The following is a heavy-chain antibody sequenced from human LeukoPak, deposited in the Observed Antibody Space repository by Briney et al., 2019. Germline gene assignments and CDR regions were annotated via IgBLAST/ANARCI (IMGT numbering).Heavy chain of an antibody. Sequence: GGSLRLSCAASGFTFSSYWMHWVRQAPGKGLVWVSRINSDGISTIYADSVKGRFTISRDNAKNTLYLQMNSLRAEDTAVYYCARTRRSGYSYGYYFDYWGQGTLVTVSS. CDR2: INSDGIST. CDR1: GFTFSSYW. D-gene: IGHD5-18*01. CDR3: ARTRRSGYSYGYYFDY. J-gene: IGHJ4*02. V-gene: IGHV3-74*01.